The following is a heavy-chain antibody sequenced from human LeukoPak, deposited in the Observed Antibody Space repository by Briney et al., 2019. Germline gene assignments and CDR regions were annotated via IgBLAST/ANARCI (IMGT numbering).Heavy chain of an antibody. CDR3: ATDYSNYLV. V-gene: IGHV3-23*01. CDR1: GVSISGSGHY. D-gene: IGHD4-11*01. CDR2: ISGSGGGT. J-gene: IGHJ4*02. Sequence: ETLSLTCAVSGVSISGSGHYWGWIRQPPGKGLEWVSSISGSGGGTYYADSVKGRFTISRDNSKNTVSLQMNSLRAEDTAIYYCATDYSNYLVWGQGTLVTVSS.